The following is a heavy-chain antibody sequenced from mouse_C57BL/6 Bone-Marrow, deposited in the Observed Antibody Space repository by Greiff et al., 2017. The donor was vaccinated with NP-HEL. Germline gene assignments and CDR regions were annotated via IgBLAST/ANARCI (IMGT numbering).Heavy chain of an antibody. CDR3: AIQVRLLPAWFAY. V-gene: IGHV1-74*01. D-gene: IGHD3-2*02. Sequence: VQLQQPGAELVKPGASVKVSCTASGYTFTSYWMHWVRQRPGQGLEWIGSIHPSDSANNYNQKFKGIATLTVDKSSSPAYMQLSSLTSEDSAVYYWAIQVRLLPAWFAYWGQGTLVTVSA. CDR1: GYTFTSYW. CDR2: IHPSDSAN. J-gene: IGHJ3*01.